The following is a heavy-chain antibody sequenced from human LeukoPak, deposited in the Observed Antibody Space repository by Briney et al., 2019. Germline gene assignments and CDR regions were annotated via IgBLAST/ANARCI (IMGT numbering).Heavy chain of an antibody. CDR1: GFTFSSYA. V-gene: IGHV3-23*01. J-gene: IGHJ4*02. CDR3: AKDLSVVVTAPSL. Sequence: GGSLRLSCAASGFTFSSYALSWVRQAPGKGLEWVSAISGSGGSTYYADSVKGRFTISRDNSKNTLYLQMNSLRAEDTAVYYCAKDLSVVVTAPSLWGQGTLVTVSS. CDR2: ISGSGGST. D-gene: IGHD2-21*02.